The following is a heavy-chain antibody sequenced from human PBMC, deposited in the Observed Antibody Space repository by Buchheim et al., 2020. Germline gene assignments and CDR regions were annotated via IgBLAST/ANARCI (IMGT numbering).Heavy chain of an antibody. D-gene: IGHD3-9*01. CDR3: ACSTGSWKVDY. Sequence: QVQLQESGPGLVKPSGTLSLTCAVSVGSISGANWWYWVRQPPGKGLEWIGEISSSGRTIYNPSLKRGVTFTRDAYKNLCSLNLTSVTAADTAVYYCACSTGSWKVDYWGQGTL. J-gene: IGHJ4*02. V-gene: IGHV4-4*02. CDR1: VGSISGANW. CDR2: ISSSGRT.